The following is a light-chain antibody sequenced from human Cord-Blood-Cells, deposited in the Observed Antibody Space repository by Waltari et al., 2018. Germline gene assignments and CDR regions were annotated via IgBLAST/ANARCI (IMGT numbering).Light chain of an antibody. J-gene: IGLJ2*01. CDR2: GNS. CDR3: QSYDSSLSGPVV. CDR1: SSNTGAGYA. V-gene: IGLV1-40*01. Sequence: QSVLTQPPSVSGAPGQRVTIPCTGSSSNTGAGYAVHRFQQLPGTAPKLLIYGNSNRPSGVPDRFSGSKSGTSASLAITGLQAEDEADYYCQSYDSSLSGPVVFGGGTKLTVL.